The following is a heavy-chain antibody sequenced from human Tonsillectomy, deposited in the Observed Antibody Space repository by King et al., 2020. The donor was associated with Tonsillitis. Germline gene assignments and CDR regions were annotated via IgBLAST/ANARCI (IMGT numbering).Heavy chain of an antibody. V-gene: IGHV3-74*01. CDR2: INSDGSST. J-gene: IGHJ3*02. D-gene: IGHD3-3*01. CDR3: ASGTYDCWSGYLDAFDI. Sequence: VQLVESGGGLVQPGGSLRLSCAVSGFTFSSYWMHWVRQAPGKGLMWVSRINSDGSSTNYADSVKGRFTVSRDNAKNTLYLQMNSLRAEDTAVYYCASGTYDCWSGYLDAFDIWGQGTLVTVSS. CDR1: GFTFSSYW.